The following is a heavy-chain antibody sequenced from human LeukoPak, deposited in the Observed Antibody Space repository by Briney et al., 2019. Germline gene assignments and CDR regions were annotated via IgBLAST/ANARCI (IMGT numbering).Heavy chain of an antibody. CDR3: ARNLGYSNGWYSFDF. D-gene: IGHD6-19*01. J-gene: IGHJ4*02. Sequence: GGSLRLSCAASGFTFSSYGMHWFRQAPGKGLEWVSSISDSSNYIYYGDSVKGRFTVSRDNAKNSVYLQMNSLRAEDTAVYYCARNLGYSNGWYSFDFWGQGTLVTVSS. V-gene: IGHV3-21*06. CDR2: ISDSSNYI. CDR1: GFTFSSYG.